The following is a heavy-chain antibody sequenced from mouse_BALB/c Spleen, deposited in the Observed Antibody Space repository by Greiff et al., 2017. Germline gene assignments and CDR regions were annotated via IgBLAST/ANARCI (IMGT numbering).Heavy chain of an antibody. CDR3: ARHPITTVVEGGYFDY. CDR1: GFTFSSYG. D-gene: IGHD1-1*01. Sequence: EVQGVESGGDLVKPGGSLKLSCAASGFTFSSYGMSWVRQTPDKRLEWVATISSGGSYTYYPDSVKGRFTISRDNAKNTLYLQMSSLKSEDTAMYYCARHPITTVVEGGYFDYWGQGTTLTVSS. V-gene: IGHV5-6*01. CDR2: ISSGGSYT. J-gene: IGHJ2*01.